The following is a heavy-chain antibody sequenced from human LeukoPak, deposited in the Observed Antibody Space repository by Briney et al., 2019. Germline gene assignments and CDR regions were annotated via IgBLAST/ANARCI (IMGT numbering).Heavy chain of an antibody. V-gene: IGHV4-39*07. CDR2: IYHSGST. J-gene: IGHJ4*02. Sequence: SETLSLTCTVSGGSISSSSYYWGWIRPPPGKGLEWIGSIYHSGSTYYNPSLKSRVTISVDTSKNQFSLKLSSVTAADTAVYYCARVVVAAPFDYWGQGTLVTVSS. CDR3: ARVVVAAPFDY. D-gene: IGHD2-15*01. CDR1: GGSISSSSYY.